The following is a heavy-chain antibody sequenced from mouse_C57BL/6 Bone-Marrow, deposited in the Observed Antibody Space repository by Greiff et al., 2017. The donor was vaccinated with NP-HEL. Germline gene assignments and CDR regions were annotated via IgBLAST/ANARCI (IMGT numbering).Heavy chain of an antibody. D-gene: IGHD2-1*01. CDR1: GYAFSSSW. Sequence: VKLMESGPELVKPGASVKISCKASGYAFSSSWMNWVKQRPGKGLEWIGRIYPGDGDTNYNGKFKGKATLTADKSSSTAYMQLSSLTSEDSAVYFCARSGDGNYVIMDYWGQGTSVTVSS. V-gene: IGHV1-82*01. J-gene: IGHJ4*01. CDR3: ARSGDGNYVIMDY. CDR2: IYPGDGDT.